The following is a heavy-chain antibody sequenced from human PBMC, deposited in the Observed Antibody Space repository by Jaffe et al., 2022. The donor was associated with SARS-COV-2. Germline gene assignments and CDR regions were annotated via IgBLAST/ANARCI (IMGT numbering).Heavy chain of an antibody. CDR1: GGSIFSGGYY. D-gene: IGHD3-22*01. CDR2: IYYSGST. V-gene: IGHV4-31*03. Sequence: QVQLQQSGPGLVKPSQTLSLTCTVSGGSIFSGGYYWSWIRQHPGRGLEWIGSIYYSGSTYYNPSLKSRVNISADSSKNHFSLKLSSVTAADTAVYYCARAKHRDDSSGYYYYGNENFFYYGMDVWGQGTTVTVSS. J-gene: IGHJ6*02. CDR3: ARAKHRDDSSGYYYYGNENFFYYGMDV.